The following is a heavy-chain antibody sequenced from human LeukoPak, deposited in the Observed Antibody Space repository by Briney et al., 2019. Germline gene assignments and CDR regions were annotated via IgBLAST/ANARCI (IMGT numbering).Heavy chain of an antibody. V-gene: IGHV1-8*01. CDR2: MNPNSGNT. J-gene: IGHJ4*02. D-gene: IGHD3-22*01. CDR1: GYTFTSYD. Sequence: ASVKVSCKASGYTFTSYDINWVRQATGQGLEWMGWMNPNSGNTGYAQKFQGRVTMTRNTSISTAYMELSSLRSEDTAVYYCARGLPRYYYDSSGQTEFDYWGQGTLVTVSS. CDR3: ARGLPRYYYDSSGQTEFDY.